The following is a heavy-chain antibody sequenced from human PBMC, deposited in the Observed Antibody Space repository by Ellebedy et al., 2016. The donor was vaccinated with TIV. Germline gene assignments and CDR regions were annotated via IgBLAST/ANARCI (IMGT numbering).Heavy chain of an antibody. D-gene: IGHD3-22*01. V-gene: IGHV1-2*02. Sequence: AASVKVSCKASGYTFTGDYYMHWLRHAPGQGLELVGWVYPKSGGTKYAQRFQGRVTMTRDTSISTAYMELTRLRSVDTAVYYCARASGYYGARLDYWGQGTLVTVSS. CDR3: ARASGYYGARLDY. J-gene: IGHJ4*02. CDR1: GYTFTGDY. CDR2: VYPKSGGT.